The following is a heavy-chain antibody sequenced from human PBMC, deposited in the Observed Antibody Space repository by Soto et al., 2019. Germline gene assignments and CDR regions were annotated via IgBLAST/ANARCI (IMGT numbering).Heavy chain of an antibody. CDR1: GGSISTYY. CDR2: IYYSGST. J-gene: IGHJ6*02. V-gene: IGHV4-59*08. Sequence: PSETLSLTCAVSGGSISTYYWSWIRQPPGKGLEWIGFIYYSGSTNYSPSLKSRVTISVDTSKNQFSLKLSSVTAADTAVYYCARHVPYCSDTSHCAYGMDVWGQGTTVTXSS. D-gene: IGHD2-2*01. CDR3: ARHVPYCSDTSHCAYGMDV.